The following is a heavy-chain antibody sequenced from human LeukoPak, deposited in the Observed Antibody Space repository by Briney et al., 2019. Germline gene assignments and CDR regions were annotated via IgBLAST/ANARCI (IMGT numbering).Heavy chain of an antibody. CDR1: GYSSITYD. CDR2: IIPGNGKT. V-gene: IGHV1-3*01. J-gene: IGHJ3*02. Sequence: ASVKVSCKASGYSSITYDMYWVRQAPGQRLEWMGWIIPGNGKTKYSQKFQGRVSITRDTSATTVYMDLSSLRSEDTAVYYCARDGVVGTGIAFDIWGQGTMVTVSS. CDR3: ARDGVVGTGIAFDI. D-gene: IGHD7-27*01.